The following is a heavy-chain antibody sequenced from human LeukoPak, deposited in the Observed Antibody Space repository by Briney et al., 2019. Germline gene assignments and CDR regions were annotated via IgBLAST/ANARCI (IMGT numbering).Heavy chain of an antibody. CDR2: IGTSGSSI. J-gene: IGHJ4*02. Sequence: KAGGSLRLSCAASGFTFSSYEMIWVRQAPGKGLGWVSYIGTSGSSIYYADSVKGRFTISRDNAKNSLYLQMNSPRDEDTAVYYCARDEKLRTGVWYFDYWGQGTLVTVSS. CDR3: ARDEKLRTGVWYFDY. D-gene: IGHD7-27*01. CDR1: GFTFSSYE. V-gene: IGHV3-48*03.